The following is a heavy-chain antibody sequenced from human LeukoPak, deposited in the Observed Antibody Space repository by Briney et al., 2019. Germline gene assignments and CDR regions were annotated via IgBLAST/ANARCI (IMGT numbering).Heavy chain of an antibody. V-gene: IGHV4-59*01. CDR1: GGSISSYY. Sequence: SETLSLTCAVSGGSISSYYWSWIRQPPGKGLEWIGYIYYSGSTNYNPSLKSRVTISVDTSKNQFSLKLSSVTAADTAVYYCARDLSPIWYFDLWGRGTLVTVSS. CDR3: ARDLSPIWYFDL. D-gene: IGHD3-3*02. J-gene: IGHJ2*01. CDR2: IYYSGST.